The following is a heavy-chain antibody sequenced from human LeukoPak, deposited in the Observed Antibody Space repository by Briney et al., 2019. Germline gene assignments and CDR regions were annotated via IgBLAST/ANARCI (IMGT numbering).Heavy chain of an antibody. J-gene: IGHJ3*02. CDR1: GYSISSGYY. CDR2: IYHSGST. V-gene: IGHV4-38-2*01. Sequence: SETLSLTCAVSGYSISSGYYWGWIRQPPGKGLEWIGSIYHSGSTYYNPSLKSRVTISVDKSKNQFSLKLSSVTAADTAVYYCGRLEDCSSTSCYPYAFDIWGQGTMVTVSS. CDR3: GRLEDCSSTSCYPYAFDI. D-gene: IGHD2-2*01.